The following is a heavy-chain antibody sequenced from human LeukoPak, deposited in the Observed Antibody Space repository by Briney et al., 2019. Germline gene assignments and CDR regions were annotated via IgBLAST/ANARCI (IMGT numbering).Heavy chain of an antibody. V-gene: IGHV4-4*07. D-gene: IGHD3-22*01. CDR2: IFPSGST. Sequence: PSETLSLTCTVSGGSLSNYYWSWIRQPAGKGLEWIGRIFPSGSTNYNPSLESRVTISVDKSKNQFSLRLSSVTAGDTAVYYCARGVDDSSGNYYVIWFDPWGQGTLVTVS. CDR3: ARGVDDSSGNYYVIWFDP. CDR1: GGSLSNYY. J-gene: IGHJ5*02.